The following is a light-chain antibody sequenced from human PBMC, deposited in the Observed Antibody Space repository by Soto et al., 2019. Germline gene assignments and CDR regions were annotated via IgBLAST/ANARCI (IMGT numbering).Light chain of an antibody. CDR3: YSAADNNLV. CDR1: VLAKKY. CDR2: KDS. J-gene: IGLJ1*01. Sequence: SYELTQPSSVSVSPGQTARITCSGDVLAKKYARWFQQKPGQAPVLVIYKDSERPSGIPERFSGSSSGTTVTLTISGAQVEDEADYYCYSAADNNLVFGTGTKLNVL. V-gene: IGLV3-27*01.